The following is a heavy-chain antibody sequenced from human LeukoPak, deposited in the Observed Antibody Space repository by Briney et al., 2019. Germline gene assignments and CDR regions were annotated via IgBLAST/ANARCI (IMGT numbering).Heavy chain of an antibody. D-gene: IGHD4-23*01. J-gene: IGHJ3*02. Sequence: PSETLSLTCTASGGSISTYYWRWIRQPPGKGLEWIGYIYYSGSTNYNPSVKSRVTMSVDTSKKQFSLNLSSLTAADTAVYYCARGGTAVVTPYAFDIWGQGTMVTVSS. CDR1: GGSISTYY. CDR3: ARGGTAVVTPYAFDI. CDR2: IYYSGST. V-gene: IGHV4-59*01.